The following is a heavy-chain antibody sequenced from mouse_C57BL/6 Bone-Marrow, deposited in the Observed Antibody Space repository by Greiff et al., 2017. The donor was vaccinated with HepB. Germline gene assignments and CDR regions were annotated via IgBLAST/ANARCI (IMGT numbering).Heavy chain of an antibody. CDR3: ARWPGYNGSCRFAY. Sequence: VQLQQPGAELVKPGASVKLSCKASGYTFTSYWMHWVKQRPGQGLEWIGMIPPNSVSTNYNEKFKSKATLTVDKSANTAYMQLSSLTPADSAVYYCARWPGYNGSCRFAYWGQGTLVTVSA. V-gene: IGHV1-64*01. D-gene: IGHD1-1*01. J-gene: IGHJ3*01. CDR2: IPPNSVST. CDR1: GYTFTSYW.